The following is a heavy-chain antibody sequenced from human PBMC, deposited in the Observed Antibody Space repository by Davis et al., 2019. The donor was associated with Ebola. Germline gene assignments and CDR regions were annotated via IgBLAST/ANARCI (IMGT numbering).Heavy chain of an antibody. CDR1: GGSISSSTW. V-gene: IGHV4-4*02. J-gene: IGHJ4*02. Sequence: SETLSLTCAVSGGSISSSTWWRWVRQPPGKGLEWIGEIYHSGSTNYHPSLKSRVTISVDKSKNQFSLKLSSVTAADTAVYYCARDNGDPVFDYWGQGTLVTVSS. CDR3: ARDNGDPVFDY. CDR2: IYHSGST. D-gene: IGHD4-17*01.